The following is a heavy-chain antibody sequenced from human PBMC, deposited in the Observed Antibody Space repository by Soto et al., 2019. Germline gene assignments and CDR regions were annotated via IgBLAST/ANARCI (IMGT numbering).Heavy chain of an antibody. D-gene: IGHD1-7*01. J-gene: IGHJ6*03. CDR3: ARDKMKMLELRVYYYMDV. CDR1: GYTFTSYA. Sequence: ATVKVSCKASGYTFTSYAMHWVRQAPGQRLGWMGWINAGNGNTKYSQKFQGRVTITRDTSASTAYMELSSLRSEDTAVYYCARDKMKMLELRVYYYMDVWGKGTTVTVSS. CDR2: INAGNGNT. V-gene: IGHV1-3*01.